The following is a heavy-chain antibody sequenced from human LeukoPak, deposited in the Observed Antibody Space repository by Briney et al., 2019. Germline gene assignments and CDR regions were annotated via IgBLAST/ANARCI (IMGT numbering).Heavy chain of an antibody. D-gene: IGHD3-16*01. CDR1: GFTFSSYR. CDR2: ISSSSSYI. Sequence: PGGSLRLSCAASGFTFSSYRMNWVRQAPGKGLEWVSSISSSSSYIYYADSVKGRFTISRDNAKNSLYLQMNSLRAEDTAVYYCARVKMMTHAFDIWGQGTMVAVSS. CDR3: ARVKMMTHAFDI. J-gene: IGHJ3*02. V-gene: IGHV3-21*01.